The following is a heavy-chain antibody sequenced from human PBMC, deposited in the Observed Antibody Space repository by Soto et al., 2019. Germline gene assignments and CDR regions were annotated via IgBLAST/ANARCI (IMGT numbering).Heavy chain of an antibody. CDR1: GFTFSSYS. J-gene: IGHJ3*02. D-gene: IGHD3-3*01. CDR2: ISSSSSYI. V-gene: IGHV3-21*01. Sequence: AGGALRLSCAASGFTFSSYSMNWVRQAPGKGLEWVSSISSSSSYIYYADSVKGRFTIPRDNAKDSLYLKMNSRRADDRVVFYCVRVWTRGAFDIGGKGKMVTVS. CDR3: VRVWTRGAFDI.